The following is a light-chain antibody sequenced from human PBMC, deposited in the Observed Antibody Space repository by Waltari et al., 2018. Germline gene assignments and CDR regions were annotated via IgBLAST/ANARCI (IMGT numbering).Light chain of an antibody. CDR1: QNIGDW. CDR2: RAS. J-gene: IGKJ1*01. CDR3: LQYATYWK. V-gene: IGKV1-5*03. Sequence: DIQMTQSPSTLSASVGDRVSITCRASQNIGDWLAWYQQKPGKAPKLLIYRASNLASGVPPGFSGSGYGTEFILTISSLQPDDFATYYCLQYATYWKFGQGTKVEVK.